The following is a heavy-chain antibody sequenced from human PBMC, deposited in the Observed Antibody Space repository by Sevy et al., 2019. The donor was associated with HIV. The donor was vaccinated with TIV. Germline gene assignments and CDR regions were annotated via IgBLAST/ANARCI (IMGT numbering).Heavy chain of an antibody. CDR3: ARDMGAVTYYYYGMDV. V-gene: IGHV3-11*01. J-gene: IGHJ6*02. Sequence: GGSLRLSCAASEFTFSDYYMSWIRQAPGKGLEWVSFISSTGSSIYYVDSVKGRFTISRDNAQNSLYLQMNSLRGEDTAAYYCARDMGAVTYYYYGMDVWGQGTTVTVSS. CDR2: ISSTGSSI. CDR1: EFTFSDYY. D-gene: IGHD1-26*01.